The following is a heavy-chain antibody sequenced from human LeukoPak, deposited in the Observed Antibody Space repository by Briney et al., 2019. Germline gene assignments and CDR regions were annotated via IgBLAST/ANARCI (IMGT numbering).Heavy chain of an antibody. CDR2: ISAYNGNT. Sequence: ASVKVSCKASGYTFTSYGISWVRQAPGQGLEWMGWISAYNGNTNYAQKLQGRVTMTTDTSTSTAYMELRSLRSDDTAVYYCARDVRDYKLLRYYYYYGMDVWGQGTTVTVSS. CDR3: ARDVRDYKLLRYYYYYGMDV. D-gene: IGHD2-2*01. J-gene: IGHJ6*02. V-gene: IGHV1-18*01. CDR1: GYTFTSYG.